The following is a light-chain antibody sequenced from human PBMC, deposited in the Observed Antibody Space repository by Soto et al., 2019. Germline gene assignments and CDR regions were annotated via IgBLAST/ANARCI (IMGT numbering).Light chain of an antibody. CDR2: DNN. V-gene: IGLV1-51*01. CDR1: SSNIGNNY. J-gene: IGLJ1*01. Sequence: QSVLAQPPSVSAAPGQKVTISCSVSSSNIGNNYVSWYQQLPGTAPKLLIYDNNKRPSGIPDRFSGSKSGTSATLGITGLQTGDEADYYCGTWDSSLSFYVFGTGTKVTVL. CDR3: GTWDSSLSFYV.